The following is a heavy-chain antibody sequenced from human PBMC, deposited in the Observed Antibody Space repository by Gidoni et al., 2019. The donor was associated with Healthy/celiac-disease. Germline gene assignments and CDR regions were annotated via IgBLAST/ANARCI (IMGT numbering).Heavy chain of an antibody. CDR1: GFTFCDYY. D-gene: IGHD6-6*01. CDR2: ISSSGSTI. CDR3: ARDSPEYSSSSGAFDI. Sequence: QVPLVESGGGLVKTGGSLRLSCAASGFTFCDYYMSCIRQAPGKGLEWVSYISSSGSTIYYADSVKGRFTISRDNAKNSLYLQMNSLRAEDTAVYYCARDSPEYSSSSGAFDIWGQGTMVTVSS. J-gene: IGHJ3*02. V-gene: IGHV3-11*01.